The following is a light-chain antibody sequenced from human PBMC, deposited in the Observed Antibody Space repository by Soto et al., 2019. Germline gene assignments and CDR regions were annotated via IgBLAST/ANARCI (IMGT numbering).Light chain of an antibody. CDR1: QCVSSN. J-gene: IGKJ1*01. V-gene: IGKV3-15*01. CDR3: QQYNNWPPWT. Sequence: EIVMTQSPATLSVSPWERATLSCRASQCVSSNLAWYQQKPGQAPRLLIYGASTRATGIPARFSGSGSGTEFTLTISSLQSEDFAVYYCQQYNNWPPWTFGQGTKVDIK. CDR2: GAS.